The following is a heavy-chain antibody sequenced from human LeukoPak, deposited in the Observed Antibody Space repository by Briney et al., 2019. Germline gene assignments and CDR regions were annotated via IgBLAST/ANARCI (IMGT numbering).Heavy chain of an antibody. D-gene: IGHD3-3*01. V-gene: IGHV4-31*03. CDR3: ARTSVGDFWSGYRGRYNWFDP. CDR1: GGSISSGGYY. Sequence: SETLSLTCTVSGGSISSGGYYWSWIRQHPGKGLEWVGYIYYSRSTYYNPSLKSRVTISVDTSKNQFSLKLSSVTAADAAVYYCARTSVGDFWSGYRGRYNWFDPWGQGTLVTVSS. J-gene: IGHJ5*02. CDR2: IYYSRST.